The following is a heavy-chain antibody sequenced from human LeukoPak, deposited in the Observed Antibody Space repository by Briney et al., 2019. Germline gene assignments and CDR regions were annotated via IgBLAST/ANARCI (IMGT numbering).Heavy chain of an antibody. J-gene: IGHJ6*02. CDR2: IYHSGST. D-gene: IGHD3-3*01. CDR3: ARGPPYYDFWSGYSSLGYGMDV. V-gene: IGHV4-30-2*01. Sequence: PSETLSLTCAVSGGSISSGGYSWSWIRQPPGKGLEWIGYIYHSGSTYYNPSLKSRVTISVDRSKNQFSLKLSSVTAADTAVYYCARGPPYYDFWSGYSSLGYGMDVWGQGTTVTVSS. CDR1: GGSISSGGYS.